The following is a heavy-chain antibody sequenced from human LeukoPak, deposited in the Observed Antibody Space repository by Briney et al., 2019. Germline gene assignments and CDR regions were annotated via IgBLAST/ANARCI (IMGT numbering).Heavy chain of an antibody. CDR1: GFTFSGST. D-gene: IGHD2-2*01. J-gene: IGHJ6*03. Sequence: GGSLRLSCAASGFTFSGSTMHWVGQASGKGLEGVGRTRSKANSYATAYAAAVNGRFTISRDDSKNTAYLKMNSLKTEDTAVYYCTRSCSSTSCHRQRYYYYYYYMDVWGKGTTVTVSS. V-gene: IGHV3-73*01. CDR3: TRSCSSTSCHRQRYYYYYYYMDV. CDR2: TRSKANSYAT.